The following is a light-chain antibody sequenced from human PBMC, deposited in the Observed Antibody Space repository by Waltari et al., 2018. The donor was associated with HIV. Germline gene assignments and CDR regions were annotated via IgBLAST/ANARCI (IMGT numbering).Light chain of an antibody. CDR1: SGNIASNY. CDR3: QSYDSSNFWV. CDR2: EDK. Sequence: NFMLTQPHSVSESPGKTVTISCTRSSGNIASNYVQWYQLRPGTSPTTVIYEDKQRPSGVPYRFSGSIDSSSNSASLTISGLKTEDEADYYCQSYDSSNFWVFGGGTKLTVL. J-gene: IGLJ3*02. V-gene: IGLV6-57*01.